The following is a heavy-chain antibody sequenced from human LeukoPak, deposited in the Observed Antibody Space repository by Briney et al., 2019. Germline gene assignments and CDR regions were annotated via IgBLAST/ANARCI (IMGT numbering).Heavy chain of an antibody. CDR1: GFTFSNSA. CDR2: ISASGGST. V-gene: IGHV3-23*01. J-gene: IGHJ4*02. Sequence: PGGSLRLSCAASGFTFSNSAMSWVRQVPGKGLEWVSGISASGGSTYYADSVRGRFTISRDNSKNTLYVQMNSLRDEDTAVYYCAKDQRRESPHYLDSWGQGTLVTVSS. CDR3: AKDQRRESPHYLDS.